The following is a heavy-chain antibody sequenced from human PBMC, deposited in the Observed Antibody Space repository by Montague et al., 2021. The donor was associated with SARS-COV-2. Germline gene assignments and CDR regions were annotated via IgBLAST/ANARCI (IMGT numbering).Heavy chain of an antibody. J-gene: IGHJ4*02. Sequence: SETLSLTCTVSGGSLNNYFWSWIRQPPGKGLEWVGYISDGGSTKYNPSLKSRVTISVDTARNQFSLKLLSVTAADTAFYYCARVASSGPGEYWGQGILVSVSS. CDR3: ARVASSGPGEY. CDR1: GGSLNNYF. V-gene: IGHV4-59*08. D-gene: IGHD3-22*01. CDR2: ISDGGST.